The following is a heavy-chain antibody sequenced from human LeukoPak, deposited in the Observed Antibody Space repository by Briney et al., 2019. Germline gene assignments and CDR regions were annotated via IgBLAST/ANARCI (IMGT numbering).Heavy chain of an antibody. Sequence: PGGSLRLSCAASGFSFGTHWMAWVRQPPGAGPEWVANIKQDETEAYYADAVRGRFTISRDNAKNSLYLQMNNLRGEDTAVYYCARDSGDRPQAVGYFFDYWGQGRLVTVSS. J-gene: IGHJ4*02. D-gene: IGHD7-27*01. CDR1: GFSFGTHW. CDR3: ARDSGDRPQAVGYFFDY. CDR2: IKQDETEA. V-gene: IGHV3-7*01.